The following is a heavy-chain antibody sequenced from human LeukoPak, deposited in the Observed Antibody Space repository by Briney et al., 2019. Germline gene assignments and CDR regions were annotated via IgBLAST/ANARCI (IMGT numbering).Heavy chain of an antibody. Sequence: GGSLRLSCAASGFTFDDYGMSWVRQAPGKGLEWVSGINWNGGSTGYADSVKGRFTISRDNAKNSLYLQMNSLRAEDTALYHCARGGDYVWGSYRGPNYYGMDVWGQGTTVTVSS. CDR3: ARGGDYVWGSYRGPNYYGMDV. J-gene: IGHJ6*02. CDR1: GFTFDDYG. V-gene: IGHV3-20*01. D-gene: IGHD3-16*02. CDR2: INWNGGST.